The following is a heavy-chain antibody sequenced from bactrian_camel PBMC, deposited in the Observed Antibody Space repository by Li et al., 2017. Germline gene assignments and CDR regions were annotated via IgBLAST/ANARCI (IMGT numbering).Heavy chain of an antibody. Sequence: HVQLVESGGGSVQVGGSLTLSCEASGVTYTHCMGWFRQAPGREREGVASTSPAGGSTVYADSVKGRFTISRDNAKDTLYLQMNSLKIEDTAVYYCALGSSRQATMTARGKGTQVTVS. D-gene: IGHD3*01. CDR1: GVTYTHC. CDR2: TSPAGGST. J-gene: IGHJ4*01. V-gene: IGHV3S1*01.